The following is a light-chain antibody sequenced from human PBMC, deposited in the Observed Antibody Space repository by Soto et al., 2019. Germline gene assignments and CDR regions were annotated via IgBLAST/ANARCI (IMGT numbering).Light chain of an antibody. CDR1: SSNIGAGYD. CDR2: GNS. J-gene: IGLJ1*01. V-gene: IGLV1-40*01. CDR3: QSYDSSLSFYV. Sequence: QSVLTQPPSVSGAPGQRVTISCTGSSSNIGAGYDVHWYQQLPGTAPKLLIYGNSNRPSGVPDRFSGSKSGTSASLAITGPQAEDEADDYCQSYDSSLSFYVFGAGTKVTVL.